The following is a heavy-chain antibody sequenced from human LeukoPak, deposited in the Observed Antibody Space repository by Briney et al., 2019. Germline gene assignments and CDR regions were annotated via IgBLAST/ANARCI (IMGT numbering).Heavy chain of an antibody. CDR2: IYTSGST. D-gene: IGHD3-10*01. J-gene: IGHJ5*02. Sequence: PSQTLSLTCTVSGGSISSGLYYWSWIRQPAGTGLEWIGRIYTSGSTNYNPSLKSRVTISVDTSKNQFSLKLSSVTAADTAVYYCAVDSVRGVLGFDPWGQGTLVTVSS. CDR3: AVDSVRGVLGFDP. V-gene: IGHV4-61*02. CDR1: GGSISSGLYY.